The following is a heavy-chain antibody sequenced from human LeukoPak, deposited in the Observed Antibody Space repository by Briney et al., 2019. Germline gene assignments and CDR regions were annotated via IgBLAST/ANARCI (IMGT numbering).Heavy chain of an antibody. CDR2: IKQDGSEK. CDR3: ARDASGWSFDH. J-gene: IGHJ4*02. CDR1: GFTFSNYW. Sequence: GGSLRLSCAASGFTFSNYWMSWVRQAPGKGLEWVANIKQDGSEKHYVDSVKGRFIISRDNAKNSLYLQMNGLRAEDMAVYYCARDASGWSFDHWGQGTPVTVSS. D-gene: IGHD6-19*01. V-gene: IGHV3-7*03.